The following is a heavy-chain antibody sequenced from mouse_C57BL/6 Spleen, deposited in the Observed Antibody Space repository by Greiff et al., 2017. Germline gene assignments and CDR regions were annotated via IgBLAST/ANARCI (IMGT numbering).Heavy chain of an antibody. Sequence: QVQLQQSGPELVKPGASVKISCKASGYAFSSSWMNWVKQRPGKGLEWIGRIYPGDGDTNYNGKFKGKATLTADKPSSTAYMQLSSLTSEDSAVYFCARDYYGSSFDYWGQGTTLTVSS. J-gene: IGHJ2*01. V-gene: IGHV1-82*01. CDR2: IYPGDGDT. CDR1: GYAFSSSW. CDR3: ARDYYGSSFDY. D-gene: IGHD1-1*01.